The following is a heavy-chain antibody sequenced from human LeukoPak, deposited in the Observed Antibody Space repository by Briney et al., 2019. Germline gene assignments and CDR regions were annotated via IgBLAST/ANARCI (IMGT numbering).Heavy chain of an antibody. D-gene: IGHD3-10*01. J-gene: IGHJ4*02. CDR2: INPDSGGT. CDR3: ARRGHGSGSYEDY. CDR1: GYTFTGHY. V-gene: IGHV1-2*02. Sequence: ASVKVSCKASGYTFTGHYMHWVRQAPGQGLEWMGWINPDSGGTNSAQKFHGRVTMTRDTSISTAYMVLSRVTSDDTAVYYCARRGHGSGSYEDYWGQGTRVTVSS.